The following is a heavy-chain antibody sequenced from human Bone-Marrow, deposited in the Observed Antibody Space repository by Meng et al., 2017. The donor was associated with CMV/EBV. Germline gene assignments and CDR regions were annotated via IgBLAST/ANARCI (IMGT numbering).Heavy chain of an antibody. CDR1: GYTFTSYG. J-gene: IGHJ6*02. CDR3: AGHISYYDFWSGYLRGSGMDV. D-gene: IGHD3-3*01. Sequence: ASVKVSCKASGYTFTSYGISWVRQAPGQGLEWMGWISAYNGNTNYAQKLQGRVTMTTDTSTSTAYMARRSLRSDDTAVYYCAGHISYYDFWSGYLRGSGMDVWGQGTTVTVSS. V-gene: IGHV1-18*01. CDR2: ISAYNGNT.